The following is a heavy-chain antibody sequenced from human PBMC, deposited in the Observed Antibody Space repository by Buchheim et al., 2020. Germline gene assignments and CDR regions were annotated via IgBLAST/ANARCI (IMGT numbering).Heavy chain of an antibody. Sequence: QVQLVESGGGVVQPGRSLRLSCAASGFTFSSYGMHWVRQAPGKGLEWVAVISYDGSNKYYADSVKGRFTISRDNSKNTLYLQMNSLRAEDTAMYYCAKDLTSADYGDYVYYYYGMDVWGQGTT. CDR1: GFTFSSYG. CDR2: ISYDGSNK. D-gene: IGHD4-17*01. CDR3: AKDLTSADYGDYVYYYYGMDV. V-gene: IGHV3-30*18. J-gene: IGHJ6*02.